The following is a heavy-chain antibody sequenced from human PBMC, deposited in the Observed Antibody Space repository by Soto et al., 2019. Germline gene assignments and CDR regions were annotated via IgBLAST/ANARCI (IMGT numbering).Heavy chain of an antibody. J-gene: IGHJ4*02. Sequence: GASVKVSCKGFGYSFMKYGINWVRQAPGQGLEWVGWISPYSGYTHSAQKFHGRLTLTTDTVASTAYMELRILRSADTALYYCAXEASVLIPAAQPSRFDSWGQGTLVTVSS. CDR1: GYSFMKYG. D-gene: IGHD2-2*01. CDR3: AXEASVLIPAAQPSRFDS. CDR2: ISPYSGYT. V-gene: IGHV1-18*01.